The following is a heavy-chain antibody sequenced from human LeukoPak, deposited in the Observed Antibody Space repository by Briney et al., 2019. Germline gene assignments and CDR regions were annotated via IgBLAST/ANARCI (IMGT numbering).Heavy chain of an antibody. CDR2: IGSTGNYI. D-gene: IGHD4/OR15-4a*01. CDR1: GFTLSSYT. V-gene: IGHV3-21*01. Sequence: PGESLILSCAASGFTLSSYTMNWVRQAPGKGLEWVSSIGSTGNYIYYADSVKGRFNISRDSAKNSLCLQMNSLRAEDTAVYYCARGLQRAKNWFDPWGQGTLVTVSS. J-gene: IGHJ5*02. CDR3: ARGLQRAKNWFDP.